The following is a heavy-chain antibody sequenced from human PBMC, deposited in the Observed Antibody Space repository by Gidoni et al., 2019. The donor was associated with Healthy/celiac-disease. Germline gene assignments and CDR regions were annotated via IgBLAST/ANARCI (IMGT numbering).Heavy chain of an antibody. CDR2: VDPEDGET. Sequence: EVQLVQSGAEVKKPGATVKISCKVSGYTFTDYYMHWVQQAPGKGLEWMGLVDPEDGETIYAEKFQGRVTITADTSTDTAYMELSSLRSEDTAVYYCATVPFFYDSSGYYPFDYWGQGTLVTVSS. D-gene: IGHD3-22*01. V-gene: IGHV1-69-2*01. J-gene: IGHJ4*02. CDR3: ATVPFFYDSSGYYPFDY. CDR1: GYTFTDYY.